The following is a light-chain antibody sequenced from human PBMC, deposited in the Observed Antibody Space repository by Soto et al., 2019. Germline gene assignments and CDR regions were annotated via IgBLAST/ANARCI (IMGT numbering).Light chain of an antibody. Sequence: EIVLTQSPGTLSLSPGERATLSCRASHSVSSSYLAWYQQKPDQAPRLLIYGASSRATGIPDRFSGSGSGTDFTLTISRLELEDFAVYYCQQFDTSPPRTFGQGTRLEIK. J-gene: IGKJ5*01. CDR1: HSVSSSY. V-gene: IGKV3-20*01. CDR2: GAS. CDR3: QQFDTSPPRT.